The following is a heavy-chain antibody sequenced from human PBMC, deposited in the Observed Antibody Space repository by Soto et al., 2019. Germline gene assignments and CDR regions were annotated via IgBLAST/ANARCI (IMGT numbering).Heavy chain of an antibody. CDR3: ARAYLPTGTTLGY. CDR1: GYSISSGYY. CDR2: IYHSGST. J-gene: IGHJ4*02. Sequence: PSETLSLTCAVSGYSISSGYYWGWIRQPPGKGLEWIGSIYHSGSTYYNPSLKSRVTISVDTSKNQFSLKLSSVTAADTAVYYCARAYLPTGTTLGYWGQGTLVTVS. D-gene: IGHD1-7*01. V-gene: IGHV4-38-2*01.